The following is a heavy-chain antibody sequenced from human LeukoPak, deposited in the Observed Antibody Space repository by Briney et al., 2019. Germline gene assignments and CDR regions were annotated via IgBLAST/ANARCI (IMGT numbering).Heavy chain of an antibody. CDR2: ISGETNNT. CDR3: AELGITMIGGV. J-gene: IGHJ6*04. Sequence: PGGSLRLSCVASGLTFSNSAMTWVRQGPGKGLEWVSSISGETNNTYSDSVKGRFTVSRDNSKNTVFLQMNSLRAEDTAVYYCAELGITMIGGVWGKGTTVTISS. CDR1: GLTFSNSA. V-gene: IGHV3-23*01. D-gene: IGHD3-10*02.